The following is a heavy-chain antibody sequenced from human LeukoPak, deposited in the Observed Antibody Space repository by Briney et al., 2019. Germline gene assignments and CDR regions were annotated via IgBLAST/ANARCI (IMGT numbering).Heavy chain of an antibody. CDR1: GFTFSSYA. D-gene: IGHD2-21*02. Sequence: GGSLRLSCAASGFTFSSYAMSWVRQAPGKGLEWVSVIYSGGSTYYADSAKGRFTISRDNSKNTLYLQMNSLRAEDTAVYYCARENTVTAGDFDYWGQGTLVAVSS. CDR3: ARENTVTAGDFDY. J-gene: IGHJ4*02. CDR2: IYSGGST. V-gene: IGHV3-66*01.